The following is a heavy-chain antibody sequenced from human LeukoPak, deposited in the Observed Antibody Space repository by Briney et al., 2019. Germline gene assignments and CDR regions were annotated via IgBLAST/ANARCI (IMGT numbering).Heavy chain of an antibody. J-gene: IGHJ4*02. V-gene: IGHV1-69*04. CDR1: GGTFSSYA. Sequence: AASVKVSCKASGGTFSSYAISWVRQAPGQGLEWMGRIIPILGIANYAQKFQGRVTITADKSTSTAYMELSSLRSEDTAVYYCARDGSGSQNEPYYYDSSGYLDYWGQGTLVTVSS. CDR2: IIPILGIA. D-gene: IGHD3-22*01. CDR3: ARDGSGSQNEPYYYDSSGYLDY.